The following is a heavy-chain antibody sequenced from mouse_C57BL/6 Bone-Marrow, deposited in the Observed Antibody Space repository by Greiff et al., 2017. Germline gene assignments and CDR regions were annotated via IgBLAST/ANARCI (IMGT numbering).Heavy chain of an antibody. CDR3: ARMGYDSSSWFAY. V-gene: IGHV5-6*01. Sequence: EVMVVESGGDLVKPGGSLKLSCAASGFTFSSYGMSWVRQTPDKRLEWVATISSGGSYTYYPDSVKGRFTISRDNAKNTLYLQMSSLKSEDTAVYYCARMGYDSSSWFAYWGQGTLVTVSA. D-gene: IGHD1-1*01. J-gene: IGHJ3*01. CDR2: ISSGGSYT. CDR1: GFTFSSYG.